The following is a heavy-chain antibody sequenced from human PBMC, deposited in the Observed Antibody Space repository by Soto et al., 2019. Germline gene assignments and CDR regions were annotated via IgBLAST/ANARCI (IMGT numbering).Heavy chain of an antibody. CDR1: GGSVSSGSYY. CDR3: ARKRRYFSWFDP. CDR2: IYYSGST. D-gene: IGHD3-9*01. V-gene: IGHV4-61*01. J-gene: IGHJ5*02. Sequence: SETLSLTCTVPGGSVSSGSYYWSWIRQPPGKGLEWIGYIYYSGSTNYNPSLKSRVTISVDTSKNQFSLKLSSVTAADTAVYYCARKRRYFSWFDPWGQGTLVTVSS.